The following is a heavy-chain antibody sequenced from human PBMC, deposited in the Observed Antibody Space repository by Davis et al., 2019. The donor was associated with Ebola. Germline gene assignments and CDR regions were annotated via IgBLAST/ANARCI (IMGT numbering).Heavy chain of an antibody. V-gene: IGHV4-31*11. J-gene: IGHJ6*04. Sequence: LRLSCVVFGGPFSGYYWSWIRQPPGKGLEWIGYIYYSGSTYYNPSLKSRVTISVDTSKNQFSLKLSSVTAADTAVYYCARDHSLSSGSYYYYYGMDVWGKGTTVTVSS. CDR1: GGPFSGYY. CDR3: ARDHSLSSGSYYYYYGMDV. D-gene: IGHD1-26*01. CDR2: IYYSGST.